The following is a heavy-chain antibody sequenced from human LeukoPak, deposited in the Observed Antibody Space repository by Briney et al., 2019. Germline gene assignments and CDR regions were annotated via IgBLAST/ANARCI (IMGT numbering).Heavy chain of an antibody. V-gene: IGHV3-21*04. CDR3: ARDRGYKAFDI. Sequence: GGSLRLSCAASGFTFNTYTMSWVRQAPGKGPEWVSSINTRSSNIYYADSVKGRFTVSRDNTKNSLYLQMNSLRVDDTAVYYCARDRGYKAFDIWGQGTMVTVSS. CDR2: INTRSSNI. D-gene: IGHD5-18*01. J-gene: IGHJ3*02. CDR1: GFTFNTYT.